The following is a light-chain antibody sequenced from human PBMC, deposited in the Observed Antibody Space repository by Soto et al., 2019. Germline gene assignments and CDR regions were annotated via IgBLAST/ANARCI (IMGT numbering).Light chain of an antibody. J-gene: IGLJ3*02. CDR2: DNT. V-gene: IGLV1-40*01. CDR1: SSNVGAGYD. Sequence: QSVLTQPPSMSGAPGQRVTMSCTGSSSNVGAGYDVHWYQRLPGAAPKLLIYDNTHRPSGVPNRFSASKSGTSASLAITGLQAEDEADYYCQSYDSGLSGHWVFGGGTKLTVL. CDR3: QSYDSGLSGHWV.